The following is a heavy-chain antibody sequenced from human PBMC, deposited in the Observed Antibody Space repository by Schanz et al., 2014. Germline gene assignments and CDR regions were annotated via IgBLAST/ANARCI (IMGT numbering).Heavy chain of an antibody. D-gene: IGHD3-10*01. J-gene: IGHJ1*01. Sequence: VQLVESGGGLVKPGGSLRLSCAASGFTFSSYAMHWVRQASGKGLEWVSGISGSGGSTYYADSVKGRFTISRDNAKNSVSLQMRRLRVEDTAVYYCASGVHVSSLQKGLQFWGRGTLVIVSS. CDR1: GFTFSSYA. V-gene: IGHV3-23*04. CDR2: ISGSGGST. CDR3: ASGVHVSSLQKGLQF.